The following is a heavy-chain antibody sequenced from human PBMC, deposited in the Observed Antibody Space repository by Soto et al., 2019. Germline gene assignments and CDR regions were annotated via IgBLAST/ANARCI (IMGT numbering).Heavy chain of an antibody. V-gene: IGHV4-31*03. CDR3: ARNGYTYGMDV. Sequence: KPSETLSLTCTVSGGSTSSGGFYWSWIRQHPGKGLEWIGYIYYSGISYYNPSLKSRVSISLDTSRNQFSMTLNSVTAADTAVYYCARNGYTYGMDVWRQGATVTVSS. CDR1: GGSTSSGGFY. CDR2: IYYSGIS. J-gene: IGHJ6*02. D-gene: IGHD5-18*01.